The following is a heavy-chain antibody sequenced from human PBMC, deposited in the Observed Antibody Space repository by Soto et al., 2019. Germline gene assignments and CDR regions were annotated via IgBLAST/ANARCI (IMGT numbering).Heavy chain of an antibody. Sequence: QVQLQESGSRLVRPSQPLSLTCSVSGGSVSSGGYSWSWIRQAPGKGLEWIGFISPSGRPVYNPSLKSRVSISVDTSKNQISLELSSVTAADTAVYYCTRGVLAWGPGTLVTVSS. J-gene: IGHJ5*02. CDR3: TRGVLA. D-gene: IGHD2-8*01. CDR2: ISPSGRP. V-gene: IGHV4-30-2*01. CDR1: GGSVSSGGYS.